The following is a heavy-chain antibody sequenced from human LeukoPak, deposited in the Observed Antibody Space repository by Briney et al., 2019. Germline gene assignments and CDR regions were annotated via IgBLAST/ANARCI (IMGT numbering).Heavy chain of an antibody. CDR1: GGSISSGGFS. D-gene: IGHD6-13*01. V-gene: IGHV4-30-2*01. CDR3: GRGGIAAAASGIDF. Sequence: SETLSLTCAVSGGSISSGGFSWNWIRQPPGKGLEWIGYIYQSGTTYYNPSLKSRVTISVDRPRNQFSLKLSSVTAADTAVYYCGRGGIAAAASGIDFWGPGTLVTVSS. J-gene: IGHJ4*02. CDR2: IYQSGTT.